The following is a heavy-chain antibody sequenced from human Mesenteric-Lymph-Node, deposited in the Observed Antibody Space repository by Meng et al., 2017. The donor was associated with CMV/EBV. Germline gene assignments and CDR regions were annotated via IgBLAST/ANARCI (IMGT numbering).Heavy chain of an antibody. CDR2: LHPSDDHT. D-gene: IGHD2-15*01. Sequence: ASVKVSCKASGYTFTSYDINWVRQAPGQGLEWMGVLHPSDDHTNYAQKFQGRVTMTRDTSTSTVYMDLSSLRSDDTAVYYCARDRYCSGGSCSDSYYYGMDVWGQGTTVTVSS. CDR3: ARDRYCSGGSCSDSYYYGMDV. J-gene: IGHJ6*02. CDR1: GYTFTSYD. V-gene: IGHV1-46*01.